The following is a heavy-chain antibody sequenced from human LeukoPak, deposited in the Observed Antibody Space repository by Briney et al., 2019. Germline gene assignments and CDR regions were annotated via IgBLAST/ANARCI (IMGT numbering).Heavy chain of an antibody. D-gene: IGHD6-6*01. CDR1: GGSISSYY. Sequence: SETLSLTCTVSGGSISSYYWSWIRQPPGKGLEWIGYIYYSGSTNYNPSLKSRVTISVDTSKNQFSLKLSSVTAADTAVYYCARSRKEYSSSSVYYYGMDVWGQGTTVTVSS. V-gene: IGHV4-59*01. CDR3: ARSRKEYSSSSVYYYGMDV. J-gene: IGHJ6*02. CDR2: IYYSGST.